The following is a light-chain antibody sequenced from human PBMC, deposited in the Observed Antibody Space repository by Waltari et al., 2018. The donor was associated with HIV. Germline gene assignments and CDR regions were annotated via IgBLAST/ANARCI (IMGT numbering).Light chain of an antibody. J-gene: IGLJ2*01. CDR3: SSYTSSSTYVV. CDR1: SSDVGGYNY. Sequence: QSALTQPASVSGSPGQSITISCTGTSSDVGGYNYVSWYQQHPGKAPKLMIYEVSNRPSGVSKRLSGSKSGNTASLTISGLQAEDEADYYCSSYTSSSTYVVFGGGTKLTVL. CDR2: EVS. V-gene: IGLV2-14*01.